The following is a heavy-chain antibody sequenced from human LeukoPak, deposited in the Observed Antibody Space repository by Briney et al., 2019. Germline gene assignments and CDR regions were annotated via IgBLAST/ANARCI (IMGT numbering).Heavy chain of an antibody. Sequence: SETLSLTCTVSGGSLSPYYWSWIRQPPGKILEWIGEINHSGSTNYNPSLKSRVTISVDTSKNQFSLKLSSVTAADAAVYYCARVGADGSGFLFDYWGQGTLVTVSS. CDR2: INHSGST. V-gene: IGHV4-34*01. CDR3: ARVGADGSGFLFDY. D-gene: IGHD3-10*01. CDR1: GGSLSPYY. J-gene: IGHJ4*02.